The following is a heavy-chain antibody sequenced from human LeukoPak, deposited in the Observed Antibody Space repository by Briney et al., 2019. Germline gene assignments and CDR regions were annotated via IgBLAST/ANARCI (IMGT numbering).Heavy chain of an antibody. CDR2: ISWDGGST. V-gene: IGHV3-43*01. CDR3: ARNNGMDV. CDR1: GFTFDDYT. Sequence: GGSLRLSCAASGFTFDDYTMHWVRQAPGKGLEWVSLISWDGGSTYYADSVKGRFTISRGNSKNSLYLQMNSLRAEDTALYHCARNNGMDVWGQGTTVIVSS. J-gene: IGHJ6*02.